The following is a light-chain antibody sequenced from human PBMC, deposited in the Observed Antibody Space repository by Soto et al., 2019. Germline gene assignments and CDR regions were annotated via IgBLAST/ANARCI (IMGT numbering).Light chain of an antibody. Sequence: SALTQPASVSGSPGQSITISCTGTSSDVGGYNYVSWYQQHPGKAPKLMIYDVSSRPSGVSNRFSGSKSGNTASLTISGLQAEDEADYYCSSYTSSGTLVVFGGGTQLTVL. CDR2: DVS. CDR1: SSDVGGYNY. CDR3: SSYTSSGTLVV. V-gene: IGLV2-14*01. J-gene: IGLJ2*01.